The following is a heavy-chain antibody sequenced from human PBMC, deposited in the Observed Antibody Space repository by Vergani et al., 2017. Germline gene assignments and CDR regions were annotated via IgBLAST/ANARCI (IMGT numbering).Heavy chain of an antibody. Sequence: QVQLQESGPGLVKPSQTLALTCTVSGGSISSGDYYWSWIRQPPGKGLEWIGYIYYSGSTYYNPSLKSRVTISVDTSKNQFSLKLSSVTAADTAVYYCAXDQKYIAVARGFDPWGQGTLVTVSS. D-gene: IGHD6-19*01. J-gene: IGHJ5*02. CDR2: IYYSGST. CDR1: GGSISSGDYY. V-gene: IGHV4-30-4*08. CDR3: AXDQKYIAVARGFDP.